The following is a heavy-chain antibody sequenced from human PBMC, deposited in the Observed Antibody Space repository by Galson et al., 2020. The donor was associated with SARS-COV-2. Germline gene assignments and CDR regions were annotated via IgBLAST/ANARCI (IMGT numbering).Heavy chain of an antibody. CDR3: ARLEYSGYFDY. CDR1: GGPISSSTYY. V-gene: IGHV4-39*07. CDR2: IYYSGST. J-gene: IGHJ4*02. D-gene: IGHD6-6*01. Sequence: SQTLSLTCTVSGGPISSSTYYWGWIRQPPGKGLEWIGTIYYSGSTYYNPSLKSRVTISVDTSKNQFSLKLSSVTAADTAVYYCARLEYSGYFDYWGQGTLVTVSS.